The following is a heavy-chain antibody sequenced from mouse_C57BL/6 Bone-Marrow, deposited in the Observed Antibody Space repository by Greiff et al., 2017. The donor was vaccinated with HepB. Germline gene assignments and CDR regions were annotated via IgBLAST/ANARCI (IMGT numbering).Heavy chain of an antibody. CDR3: ARYYGNYLFAY. V-gene: IGHV1-50*01. Sequence: QVQLKQPGAELVKPGASVKLSCKASGYTFTSYWMQWVKQRPGQGLEWIGEIDPSDSYTNYNQKFKGKATLTVDTSSSTAYMQLSSLTSEDSAVYYCARYYGNYLFAYWGQGTLVTVSA. CDR2: IDPSDSYT. J-gene: IGHJ3*01. CDR1: GYTFTSYW. D-gene: IGHD2-1*01.